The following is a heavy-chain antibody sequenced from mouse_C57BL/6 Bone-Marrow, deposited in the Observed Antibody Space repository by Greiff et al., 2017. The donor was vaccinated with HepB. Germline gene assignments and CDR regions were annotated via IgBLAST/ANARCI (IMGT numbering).Heavy chain of an antibody. CDR2: IDPSDSET. J-gene: IGHJ1*03. Sequence: QVQLKQPGAELVRPGSSVKLSCKASGYTFTSYWMHWVKQRPIQGLEWIGNIDPSDSETHYNQKFKDKATLTVDQSSSTAYMQLNSLTSEDSAVYYCARYYYGYWYFDVWGTGTTVTVSS. CDR1: GYTFTSYW. V-gene: IGHV1-52*01. CDR3: ARYYYGYWYFDV. D-gene: IGHD1-1*01.